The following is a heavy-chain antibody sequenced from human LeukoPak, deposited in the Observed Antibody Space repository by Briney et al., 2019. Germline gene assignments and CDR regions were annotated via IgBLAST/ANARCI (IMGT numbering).Heavy chain of an antibody. CDR2: INHSGST. D-gene: IGHD6-13*01. Sequence: SDTLSLTCAVYGGSFSGYYWSWIRQPPGKGLEWIGEINHSGSTNYNPSLKSRVTISVDTSKNQVSLKLSSVTAADTALYYCARVMYSRITGWFAPWGQGTLVTVSS. J-gene: IGHJ5*02. CDR1: GGSFSGYY. CDR3: ARVMYSRITGWFAP. V-gene: IGHV4-34*01.